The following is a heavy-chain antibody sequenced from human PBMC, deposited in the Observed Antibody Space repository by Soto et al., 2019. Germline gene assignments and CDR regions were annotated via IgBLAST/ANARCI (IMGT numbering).Heavy chain of an antibody. Sequence: QVQLVQSGAEVKKPGSSVKVSCKASGGTFSSYAISWVRQAPGQGLEWMGGIIPIFGTANYAQKFQGRVTITAAEATGIASVESTSLRSEDTAVYYWARNLRYSYDSIDYWGQETLVSVSS. CDR3: ARNLRYSYDSIDY. V-gene: IGHV1-69*12. CDR2: IIPIFGTA. J-gene: IGHJ4*02. D-gene: IGHD5-18*01. CDR1: GGTFSSYA.